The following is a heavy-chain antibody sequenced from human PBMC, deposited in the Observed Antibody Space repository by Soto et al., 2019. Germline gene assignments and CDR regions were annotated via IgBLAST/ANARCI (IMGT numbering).Heavy chain of an antibody. CDR1: GFTFSDYG. V-gene: IGHV3-30*03. CDR2: ISYDGSDK. J-gene: IGHJ4*02. D-gene: IGHD3-3*01. CDR3: ATMERLFDY. Sequence: QLQLVESGGGVVQPGRSLRLSCAASGFTFSDYGMQWVRQAPGTGLEWVAVISYDGSDKYYADSVKGRFTISRDNSKNRLYLQMNSLRAEDTAVYYCATMERLFDYWGQRTLVTVSS.